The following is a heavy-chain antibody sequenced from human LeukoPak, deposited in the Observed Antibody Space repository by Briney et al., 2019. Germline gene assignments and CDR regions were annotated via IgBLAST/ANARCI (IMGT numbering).Heavy chain of an antibody. CDR2: INHSGST. Sequence: PSETLSLTCTVSGGSISSYYWSWIRQPPGKGLEWIGEINHSGSTNYNPSLKSRVTISVDTSKNQFSLKLSSVTAADTAVYYCARGLRFLEWLPHHYYMDVWAKGPRSPSP. D-gene: IGHD3-3*01. J-gene: IGHJ6*03. CDR3: ARGLRFLEWLPHHYYMDV. CDR1: GGSISSYY. V-gene: IGHV4-34*01.